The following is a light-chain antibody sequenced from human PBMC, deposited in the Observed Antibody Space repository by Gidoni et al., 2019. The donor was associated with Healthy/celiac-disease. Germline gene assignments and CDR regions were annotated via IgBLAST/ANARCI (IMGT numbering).Light chain of an antibody. V-gene: IGKV1-8*01. CDR3: QQYYSYPLT. CDR2: AAS. CDR1: QVISTY. J-gene: IGKJ4*01. Sequence: IRLSHSPSSFSASTGDRVTITCRASQVISTYLAWYQQKPGKAPKLLIYAASTLQSGVPARFSGSGSGTDFTLTISCLQSEDFATYYCQQYYSYPLTFGGGTKVEIK.